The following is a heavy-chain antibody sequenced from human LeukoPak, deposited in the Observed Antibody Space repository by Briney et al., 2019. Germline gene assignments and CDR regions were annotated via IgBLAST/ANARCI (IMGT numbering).Heavy chain of an antibody. CDR1: GFTVSSNY. D-gene: IGHD6-6*01. Sequence: PGGSLRLSCAASGFTVSSNYMSWVHQAPGKGLERVSVIYSGGSTYYADSVKGRFTISRDNSKNTLYLQMNSLRAEDTAVYYCARKELIHIAAHPDGSVDYWGQGTLVTVSS. J-gene: IGHJ4*02. CDR2: IYSGGST. CDR3: ARKELIHIAAHPDGSVDY. V-gene: IGHV3-53*01.